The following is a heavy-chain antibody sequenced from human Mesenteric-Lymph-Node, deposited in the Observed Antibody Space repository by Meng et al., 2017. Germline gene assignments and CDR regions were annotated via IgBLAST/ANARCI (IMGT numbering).Heavy chain of an antibody. Sequence: ASVKVSCKASGYTFTSYAMNWVRQAPGQGLEWMGWINTNTGNPTYAQGFTGRFVFSLDTSVSTAYLQISSLKAEDTAVYYCARPSGFVVIPIRYNWFDPWGQGTLVTVSS. D-gene: IGHD3-22*01. CDR3: ARPSGFVVIPIRYNWFDP. J-gene: IGHJ5*02. CDR2: INTNTGNP. V-gene: IGHV7-4-1*02. CDR1: GYTFTSYA.